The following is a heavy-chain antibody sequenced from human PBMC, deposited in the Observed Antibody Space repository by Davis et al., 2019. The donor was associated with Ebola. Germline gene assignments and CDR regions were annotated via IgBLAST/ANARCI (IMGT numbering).Heavy chain of an antibody. V-gene: IGHV7-4-1*02. Sequence: AASVTVSCKASGYTFTSYAMNWVRQAPGQGLEWMGWINTNTGNPTYAQGFTGRFVFSLDTSVSTAYLQISSLKAEDTAVYYCARASVIGFPITGIDPWGQGTLVTVSS. CDR3: ARASVIGFPITGIDP. J-gene: IGHJ5*02. CDR1: GYTFTSYA. CDR2: INTNTGNP. D-gene: IGHD3-22*01.